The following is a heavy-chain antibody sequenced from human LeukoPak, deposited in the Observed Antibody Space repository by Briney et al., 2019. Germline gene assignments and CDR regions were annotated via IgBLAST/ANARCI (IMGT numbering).Heavy chain of an antibody. Sequence: APVKVSCKASGYTFTSYDINWVRQATGQGLEWMGWMNPNSGNTGYAQKFQGRVTMTRNTSISTAYMELSSLRSEDTAVYYCARARCGSGSWDCAFDIWGQGTMVTVSS. J-gene: IGHJ3*02. D-gene: IGHD3-22*01. V-gene: IGHV1-8*01. CDR3: ARARCGSGSWDCAFDI. CDR1: GYTFTSYD. CDR2: MNPNSGNT.